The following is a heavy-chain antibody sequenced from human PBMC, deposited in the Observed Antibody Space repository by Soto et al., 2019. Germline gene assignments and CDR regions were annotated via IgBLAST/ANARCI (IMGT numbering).Heavy chain of an antibody. Sequence: EVLLVASGGGLVKPGGSLRLSCAASGFAFKYARMTWVRQAPGTGLERVGHIRSNIDGATTAYAAPVKGRFTISRDESKNTVDLQMNSLLTEDTAVYYCTTDWGSGTHLARAFDVLGQGTMVTVYS. CDR1: GFAFKYAR. CDR2: IRSNIDGATT. V-gene: IGHV3-15*01. CDR3: TTDWGSGTHLARAFDV. D-gene: IGHD3-16*01. J-gene: IGHJ3*01.